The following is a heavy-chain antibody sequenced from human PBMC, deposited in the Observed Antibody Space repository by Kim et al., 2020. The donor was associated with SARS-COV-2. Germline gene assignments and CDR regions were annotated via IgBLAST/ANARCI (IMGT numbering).Heavy chain of an antibody. D-gene: IGHD5-12*01. V-gene: IGHV4-34*01. J-gene: IGHJ6*02. CDR3: ASPIGSNIGPGKRGRLNYYYYGMDV. Sequence: SETLSLTCAVYGGSFSGYYWSWIRQPPGKGLEWIGEINHSGSTNYNPSLKSRVTISVDTSKNQFSLKLSSVTAADTAVYYCASPIGSNIGPGKRGRLNYYYYGMDVWGQGTTVTVSS. CDR2: INHSGST. CDR1: GGSFSGYY.